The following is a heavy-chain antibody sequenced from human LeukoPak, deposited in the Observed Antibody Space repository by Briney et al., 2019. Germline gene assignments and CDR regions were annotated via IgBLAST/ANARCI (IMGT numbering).Heavy chain of an antibody. CDR3: VRGAPIRVTGAATFDP. D-gene: IGHD6-19*01. CDR1: GYTSTTYA. J-gene: IGHJ5*02. CDR2: INAGNGNI. Sequence: ASVKVSCKTSGYTSTTYAIHWVRQAPGQRLEWMGWINAGNGNIKYSQKFQGRVTITRDTSASTAYMELSSLRSEDTAVYYCVRGAPIRVTGAATFDPWGQGTLVTVSS. V-gene: IGHV1-3*01.